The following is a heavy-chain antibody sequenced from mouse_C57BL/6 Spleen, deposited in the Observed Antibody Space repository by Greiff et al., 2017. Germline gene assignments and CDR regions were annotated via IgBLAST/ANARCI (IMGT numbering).Heavy chain of an antibody. Sequence: EVKLVESGGGLVQSGRSLRLSCATSGFTFSDFYMEWVRQAPGKGLEWIAASRNKANDYTTEYSASVKGRFIVSRDTSQSILYLQMNALRAEDTAIYYCAREGDYYGSSLYWYFDVWGTGTTVTVSS. J-gene: IGHJ1*03. CDR2: SRNKANDYTT. V-gene: IGHV7-1*01. D-gene: IGHD1-1*01. CDR1: GFTFSDFY. CDR3: AREGDYYGSSLYWYFDV.